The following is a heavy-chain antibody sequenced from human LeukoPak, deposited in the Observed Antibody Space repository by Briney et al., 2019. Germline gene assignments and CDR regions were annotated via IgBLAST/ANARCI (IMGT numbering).Heavy chain of an antibody. CDR3: AKDGYGGLDY. Sequence: GGSLRLSCAASGFTFSSYGMHWVRQAPGKGLEWVAVISYDGSNKYYADSVKGRFTISRDNSKNTLYLQMNSLRAEDTAVHYCAKDGYGGLDYWGQGTLVTVSS. CDR2: ISYDGSNK. D-gene: IGHD4-23*01. V-gene: IGHV3-30*18. CDR1: GFTFSSYG. J-gene: IGHJ4*02.